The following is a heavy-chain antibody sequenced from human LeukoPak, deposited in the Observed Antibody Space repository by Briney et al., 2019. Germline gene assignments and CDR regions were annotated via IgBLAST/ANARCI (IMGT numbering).Heavy chain of an antibody. CDR3: ARHHRRGYYDSSGYYAY. Sequence: GGSLRLSCAASGFTFSSYGMHWVRQAPGKGLEWVAFIRYDGSNKYYADSVKGRFTISRDNSKNTLYLQMNSLRAEDTAVYYCARHHRRGYYDSSGYYAYWGQGTLVTVSS. CDR1: GFTFSSYG. D-gene: IGHD3-22*01. J-gene: IGHJ4*02. V-gene: IGHV3-30*02. CDR2: IRYDGSNK.